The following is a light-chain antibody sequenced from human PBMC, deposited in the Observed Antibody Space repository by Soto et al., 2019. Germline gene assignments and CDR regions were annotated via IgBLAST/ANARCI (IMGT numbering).Light chain of an antibody. J-gene: IGLJ1*01. V-gene: IGLV2-14*01. Sequence: QSVLTQPASVSGSPGQSITISCTGTSSDVGSYNYVSWYQQHPGKAPKLMIYEVSDRPSGISSRFSGSKSGNTASLTISGLQTEDGADYYCSSYTSSSTLFGTGTKVTV. CDR2: EVS. CDR3: SSYTSSSTL. CDR1: SSDVGSYNY.